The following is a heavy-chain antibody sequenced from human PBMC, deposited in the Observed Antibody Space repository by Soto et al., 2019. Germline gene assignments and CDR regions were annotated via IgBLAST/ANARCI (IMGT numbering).Heavy chain of an antibody. CDR3: ARGKVGATSRPHYYYYYGMDV. D-gene: IGHD1-26*01. CDR2: IYYSGST. J-gene: IGHJ6*02. Sequence: QVQLQESGPGLVKPSETLSLTCTVSGGSVSSGSYYWSWIRQPPGKGLEWIGYIYYSGSTNYNPSLKSRVTISVDTSKNQFSLKLSSVTAADTAVYYCARGKVGATSRPHYYYYYGMDVWGQGTTVTVSS. CDR1: GGSVSSGSYY. V-gene: IGHV4-61*01.